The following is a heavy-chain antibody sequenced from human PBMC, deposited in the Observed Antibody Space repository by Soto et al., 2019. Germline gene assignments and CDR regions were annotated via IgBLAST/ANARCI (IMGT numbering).Heavy chain of an antibody. CDR3: SSSGDSSSWYVRDWFDP. D-gene: IGHD6-13*01. V-gene: IGHV1-69*13. CDR1: GGTFSSYA. J-gene: IGHJ5*02. CDR2: IIPIFGTA. Sequence: SVKVSCKASGGTFSSYAISWVRQAPGQGLEWMGWIIPIFGTANYEQKSQGRVTITADESTSTAYMELSSLRSEDTAVYYCSSSGDSSSWYVRDWFDPWGQGTLVTVSS.